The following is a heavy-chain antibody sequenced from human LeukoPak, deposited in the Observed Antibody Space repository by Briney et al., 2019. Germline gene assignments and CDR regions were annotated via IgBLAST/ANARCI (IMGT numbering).Heavy chain of an antibody. D-gene: IGHD5-24*01. Sequence: PGGSLRLSCAASGFTFTTYTMSWVRQAPGKGLEWVSAISGSGISTYYADSVKGRFTISRDNSKNTLYLQMNSLRAEDTAVYYCAKHQMATDAFDIWGQGTMVTVSS. V-gene: IGHV3-23*01. CDR2: ISGSGIST. CDR3: AKHQMATDAFDI. J-gene: IGHJ3*02. CDR1: GFTFTTYT.